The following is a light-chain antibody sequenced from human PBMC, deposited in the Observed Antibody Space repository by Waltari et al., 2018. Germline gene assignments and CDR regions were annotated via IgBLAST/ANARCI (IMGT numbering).Light chain of an antibody. CDR3: QQRTNWRSVT. J-gene: IGKJ4*01. V-gene: IGKV3-11*01. Sequence: EIVLTQSPATLSLSPGERATLSCRASQSVGSYLAWYQQKLGQAPRLLIYDASNRATGIPARFSGSGSGTDFTLTISSLEPEDFARYYCQQRTNWRSVTFGGGTKVEIK. CDR1: QSVGSY. CDR2: DAS.